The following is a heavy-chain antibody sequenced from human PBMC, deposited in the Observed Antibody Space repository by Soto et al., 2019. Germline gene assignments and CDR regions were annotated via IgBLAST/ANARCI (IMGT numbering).Heavy chain of an antibody. CDR1: GFTFSNYW. Sequence: GGSLRLSCAASGFTFSNYWMHWVRQAPGKGLVWVSRINGDGSSTTYADSVKGRVTISRDNGKNTLYLQMNSLRDEDTAVYYCAREVPYNYWGQGTLVTVSS. CDR2: INGDGSST. J-gene: IGHJ4*02. D-gene: IGHD1-20*01. CDR3: AREVPYNY. V-gene: IGHV3-74*01.